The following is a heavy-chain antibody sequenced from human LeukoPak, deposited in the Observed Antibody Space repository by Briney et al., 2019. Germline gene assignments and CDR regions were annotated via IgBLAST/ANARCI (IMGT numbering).Heavy chain of an antibody. D-gene: IGHD6-13*01. J-gene: IGHJ6*02. Sequence: GASVTVSCKASVYTLTNYYMHWLRQAPAKGLAWVGIINPSGGSTSYAQKFQGRVTMTRDTSTSTVYMELSSLRSEDTVVYYCARCIAAAGTQGYYYGMDVWGQGTTVTVSS. CDR2: INPSGGST. CDR3: ARCIAAAGTQGYYYGMDV. V-gene: IGHV1-46*01. CDR1: VYTLTNYY.